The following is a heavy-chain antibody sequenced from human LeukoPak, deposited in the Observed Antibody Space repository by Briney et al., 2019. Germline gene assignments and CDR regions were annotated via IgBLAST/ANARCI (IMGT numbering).Heavy chain of an antibody. CDR2: IYYSGST. CDR3: ARDILYGSGSYNAFDI. J-gene: IGHJ3*02. CDR1: GGSISSYY. Sequence: PSGTLSLTCTVSGGSISSYYWSWIRQPPGKGLEWVGNIYYSGSTNYNPSLKSRVTISVDASKNQSSLKLSSVTAADTAVYYCARDILYGSGSYNAFDIWGQGTMVTVSS. D-gene: IGHD3-10*01. V-gene: IGHV4-59*01.